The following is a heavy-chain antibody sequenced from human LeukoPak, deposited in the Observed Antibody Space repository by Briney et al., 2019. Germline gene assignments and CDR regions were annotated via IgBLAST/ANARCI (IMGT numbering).Heavy chain of an antibody. D-gene: IGHD6-13*01. J-gene: IGHJ4*02. Sequence: GGSLRLSCAASGFTFSHAWMSWVRQAPGKGLEFVGRIRSKGDGGTADYAAPVRGRFTISRDDSKNTLSLQMTSLKSEDTAVYYCATVRRAATGDFDYWGQGTLVTVSS. V-gene: IGHV3-15*01. CDR3: ATVRRAATGDFDY. CDR1: GFTFSHAW. CDR2: IRSKGDGGTA.